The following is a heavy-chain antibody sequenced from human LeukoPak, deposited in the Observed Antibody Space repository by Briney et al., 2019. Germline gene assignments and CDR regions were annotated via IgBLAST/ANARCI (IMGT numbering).Heavy chain of an antibody. J-gene: IGHJ4*02. CDR2: INLDGSQK. V-gene: IGHV3-7*01. Sequence: GGSLRLSCATSGFTIFNYWMSWVRQAPGKGLEWVANINLDGSQKYYVDSLKGRFTISRDNAKNTLYLQMNSLRAEDTPVYYCARVRWGGLYYFDYWGQGTLVTVSS. CDR3: ARVRWGGLYYFDY. D-gene: IGHD3-16*01. CDR1: GFTIFNYW.